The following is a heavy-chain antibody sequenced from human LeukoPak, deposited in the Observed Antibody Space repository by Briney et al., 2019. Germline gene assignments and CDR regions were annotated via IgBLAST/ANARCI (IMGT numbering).Heavy chain of an antibody. J-gene: IGHJ4*02. CDR2: INWNGGST. V-gene: IGHV3-20*04. CDR3: ARGLFGYSSGWGPSGY. CDR1: GFTFSSYG. D-gene: IGHD6-19*01. Sequence: GRSLRLSCAASGFTFSSYGMHWVRQAPGKGLEWVSGINWNGGSTGYADSVKGRFTISRDNAKNSLYLQMNSLRAEDTALYYCARGLFGYSSGWGPSGYWGQGTLVTVSS.